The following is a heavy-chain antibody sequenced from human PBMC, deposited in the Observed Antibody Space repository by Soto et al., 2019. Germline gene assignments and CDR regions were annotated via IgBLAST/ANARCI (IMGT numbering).Heavy chain of an antibody. V-gene: IGHV4-59*01. Sequence: PSETLSLTCTVSGGSISSYYWSWIRQPPGKGLEWIGYIYYSGSTNYNPSLKSRVTISVDTSKNQFSLKLSSVTAADTAVYYCARVWGGAFDIWGQGTMVTVPS. CDR3: ARVWGGAFDI. D-gene: IGHD3-10*01. J-gene: IGHJ3*02. CDR1: GGSISSYY. CDR2: IYYSGST.